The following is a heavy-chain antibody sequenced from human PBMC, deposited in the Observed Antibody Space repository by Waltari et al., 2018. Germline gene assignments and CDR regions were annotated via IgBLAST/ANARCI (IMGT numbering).Heavy chain of an antibody. V-gene: IGHV3-7*01. D-gene: IGHD6-19*01. CDR3: MGAGAVTE. J-gene: IGHJ4*02. Sequence: EVQLVESGGGLVQGGGSLRLSCAAAGFTVCRVWMHWVRQAPGKGLEWVANSKQDGSEKNYVDSVKGRFTISRDNAKNSLYLQMNMLRAEDTAVYYCMGAGAVTEGGQGTMVTVSS. CDR1: GFTVCRVW. CDR2: SKQDGSEK.